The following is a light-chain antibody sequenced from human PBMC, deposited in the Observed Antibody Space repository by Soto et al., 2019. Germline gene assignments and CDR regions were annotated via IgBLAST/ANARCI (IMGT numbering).Light chain of an antibody. Sequence: QSVLTQPPSASGTPGQRVTIFCSGSSSNIETNTVNWYQQLPGTAPKILIYSNSQRPSGVPDRFSGSKSGTSASLTISGLQSKDEADYYCAAWDDSLSGPVFGGGTQLTVL. CDR1: SSNIETNT. CDR3: AAWDDSLSGPV. CDR2: SNS. V-gene: IGLV1-44*01. J-gene: IGLJ7*01.